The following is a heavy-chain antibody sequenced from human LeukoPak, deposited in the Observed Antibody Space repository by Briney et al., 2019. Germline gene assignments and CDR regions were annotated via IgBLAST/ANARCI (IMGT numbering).Heavy chain of an antibody. V-gene: IGHV3-23*01. CDR3: AKRGDYDRAFFGN. CDR1: GLTFSNYG. D-gene: IGHD4-17*01. CDR2: IYSDGST. Sequence: GGSLRLSCAASGLTFSNYGMIWVRQAPGKGLEWVSLIYSDGSTHYADSVKGRFTISRDNSKNTLYLQMNSLRAEDTAVYYCAKRGDYDRAFFGNWGQGTLVTVSS. J-gene: IGHJ4*02.